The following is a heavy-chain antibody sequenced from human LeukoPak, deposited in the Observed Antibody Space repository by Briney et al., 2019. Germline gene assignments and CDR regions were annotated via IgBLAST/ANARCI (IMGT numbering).Heavy chain of an antibody. CDR3: ARRPSADYFDY. CDR2: IYYSGGT. V-gene: IGHV4-39*01. J-gene: IGHJ4*02. Sequence: GSLRLSCAASGFTFSDEYMSWIRQPPGKGLEWIGSIYYSGGTEYNPSLKSRVTISVDTSKNQFSLKLSSVTAADTAVYYCARRPSADYFDYWGQGTLVTVSS. CDR1: GFTFSDEY.